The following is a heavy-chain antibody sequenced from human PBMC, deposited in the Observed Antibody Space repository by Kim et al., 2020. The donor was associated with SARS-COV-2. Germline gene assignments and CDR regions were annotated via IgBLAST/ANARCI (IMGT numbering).Heavy chain of an antibody. CDR3: AREGAVAGGFDY. CDR2: IYYTGRS. Sequence: SETLSLTCTVSGGSISSSTYYWGWIRQSPGKGLEWVASIYYTGRSDSNPSLKSRVTITVDTSKNQISLNLTSLSAADTAVYYCAREGAVAGGFDYWGQGTLVTVYS. D-gene: IGHD6-19*01. J-gene: IGHJ4*02. CDR1: GGSISSSTYY. V-gene: IGHV4-39*02.